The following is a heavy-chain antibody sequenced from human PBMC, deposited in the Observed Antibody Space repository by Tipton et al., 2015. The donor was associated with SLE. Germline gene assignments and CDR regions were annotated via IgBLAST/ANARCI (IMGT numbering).Heavy chain of an antibody. J-gene: IGHJ3*02. V-gene: IGHV3-48*01. CDR3: ARVKYRGESRGWYPGTFGI. Sequence: SLRLSCAASGFTFSSYAMSWVRQAPGKGLEWVSTISGSSSTIHYADSVKGRSTISRDNAKNSLYLQMNSLRAADTAVYYCARVKYRGESRGWYPGTFGIWGHGAMVTVSP. CDR1: GFTFSSYA. CDR2: ISGSSSTI. D-gene: IGHD6-19*01.